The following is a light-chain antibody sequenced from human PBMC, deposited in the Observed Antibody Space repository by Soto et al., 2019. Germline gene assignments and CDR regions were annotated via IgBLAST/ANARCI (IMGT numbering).Light chain of an antibody. CDR3: QQSYSTPRT. V-gene: IGKV1-39*01. CDR1: QGISSY. CDR2: AAS. J-gene: IGKJ1*01. Sequence: DIQLTQSPSFLSASVGDRVTITCRASQGISSYLNWYQQKPGKAPKLLIYAASSLQSGVPSRFSGSGSGTDFTLTISSLQPEDFATYYCQQSYSTPRTFGQGTKV.